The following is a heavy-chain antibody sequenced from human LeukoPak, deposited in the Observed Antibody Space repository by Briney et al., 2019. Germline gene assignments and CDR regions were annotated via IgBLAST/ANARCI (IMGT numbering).Heavy chain of an antibody. V-gene: IGHV3-23*01. Sequence: GGSLRLSCAASGFTFSSYAMSWVRQAPGKGLEWVSAISGSGGSTYYADSVKGRFTISRDNSKNTLYLQMNSLRAEDTALYYCARGDYSYGYFFDYWGQGTLVTVSS. CDR2: ISGSGGST. D-gene: IGHD5-18*01. CDR3: ARGDYSYGYFFDY. CDR1: GFTFSSYA. J-gene: IGHJ4*02.